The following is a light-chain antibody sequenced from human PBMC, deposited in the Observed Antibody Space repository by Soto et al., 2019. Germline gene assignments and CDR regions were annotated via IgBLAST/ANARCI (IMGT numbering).Light chain of an antibody. V-gene: IGKV4-1*01. CDR1: RNVFYSSNNKNY. CDR3: QQYHILPWT. J-gene: IGKJ1*01. CDR2: WAS. Sequence: DIVMTQSPDSLAVSLGERVTTNCKSSRNVFYSSNNKNYLAWYQQKPGQPPKLLIYWASTRESGVPDRFSGRGSGTDFTLTISSLQAEDVAVYYCQQYHILPWTFGQGTKVEIK.